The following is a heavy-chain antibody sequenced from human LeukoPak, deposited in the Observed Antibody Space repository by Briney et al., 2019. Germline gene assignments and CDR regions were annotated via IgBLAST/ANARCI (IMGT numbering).Heavy chain of an antibody. Sequence: SETLSLTCTVSGGSISSYYWSWIRQPPGKGLVWIGYIYYSGSTNYNPSLKSRVTISVDTSKNQFSLKLSSVTAADTAVYYCARGSDYGDYRPFDYWGQGTLVTVSS. V-gene: IGHV4-59*01. J-gene: IGHJ4*02. CDR1: GGSISSYY. D-gene: IGHD4-17*01. CDR2: IYYSGST. CDR3: ARGSDYGDYRPFDY.